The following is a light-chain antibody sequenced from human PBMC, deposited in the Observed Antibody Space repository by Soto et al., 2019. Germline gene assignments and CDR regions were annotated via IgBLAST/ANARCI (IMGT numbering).Light chain of an antibody. Sequence: LVLTQSPGTLSLSSGERAHLPCRASKRVSTSLAWYQQKPGQAPRLLIYGASTGATGIPARFSGSGSGTDVTLTISSLQSDDVAVYYCQQYDNWPTWTFGPGTKVDIK. J-gene: IGKJ1*01. V-gene: IGKV3-15*01. CDR2: GAS. CDR3: QQYDNWPTWT. CDR1: KRVSTS.